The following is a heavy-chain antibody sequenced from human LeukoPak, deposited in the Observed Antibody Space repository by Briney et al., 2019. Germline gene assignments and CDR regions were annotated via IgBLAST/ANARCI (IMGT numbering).Heavy chain of an antibody. CDR2: VNSDGSTT. CDR3: ARGYYSSSRIDY. D-gene: IGHD6-13*01. J-gene: IGHJ4*02. V-gene: IGHV3-74*01. CDR1: GFPFSNYW. Sequence: PGGSLRLSCAASGFPFSNYWMHWVRHAPGKGLVWVSRVNSDGSTTNYADSVKGRFTISRDNAENTLYMRMNSLRPEGTAVYYCARGYYSSSRIDYWGQGTLVTVSS.